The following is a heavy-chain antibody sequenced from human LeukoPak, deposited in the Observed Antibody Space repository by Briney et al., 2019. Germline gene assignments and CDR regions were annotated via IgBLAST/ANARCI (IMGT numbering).Heavy chain of an antibody. D-gene: IGHD3-22*01. CDR3: ARELHYYDSSGFDY. CDR2: ISSSSSYI. CDR1: GFTFSSYS. V-gene: IGHV3-21*04. J-gene: IGHJ4*02. Sequence: LGGSLRLSCAASGFTFSSYSMNWVRQAPGKGLEWASSISSSSSYIYYADSVKGRFTISRDNPKNSLYLQMNSLRAEDTAVYYCARELHYYDSSGFDYWGQGTLVTVSS.